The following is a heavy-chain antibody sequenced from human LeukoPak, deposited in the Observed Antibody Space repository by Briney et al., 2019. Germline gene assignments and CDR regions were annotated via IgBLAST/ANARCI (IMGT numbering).Heavy chain of an antibody. CDR1: GFTFSSYA. CDR3: AKGSCSSTSCRIDY. V-gene: IGHV3-23*01. Sequence: GGSLRLSCAASGFTFSSYAMGWVRQAPGKGPEWVSAISGSGGSTYYADSVKGRFTIPRDNSKNTLYLQMNSLRAEDTAVYYCAKGSCSSTSCRIDYWGQGTLVTVSS. D-gene: IGHD2-2*01. CDR2: ISGSGGST. J-gene: IGHJ4*02.